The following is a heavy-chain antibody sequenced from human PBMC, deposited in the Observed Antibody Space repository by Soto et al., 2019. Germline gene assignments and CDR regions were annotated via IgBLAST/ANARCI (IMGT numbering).Heavy chain of an antibody. CDR3: AKARSPPFDY. CDR2: ISGSGGST. Sequence: AGSLRLSCAASGFTFSSYAMSWVRQAPGKGLEWVSAISGSGGSTYYADSVKGRFTISRDNSKNTLYLQVNSLRAEDTAVYYCAKARSPPFDYWGQGTLVTVSS. J-gene: IGHJ4*02. CDR1: GFTFSSYA. D-gene: IGHD1-26*01. V-gene: IGHV3-23*01.